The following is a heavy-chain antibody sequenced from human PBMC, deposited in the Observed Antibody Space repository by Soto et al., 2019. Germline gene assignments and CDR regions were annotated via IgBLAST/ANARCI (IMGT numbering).Heavy chain of an antibody. Sequence: PWGALRLSCAASGFNFNDYSMHWVRQTPGKSLEWVSLIRGDGSRTFYADSVKGRFTISRDNSKNSLYLQMNSLRTEDTALYYCAKERGTIYFDYWGQGILVTVSS. J-gene: IGHJ4*02. CDR2: IRGDGSRT. CDR3: AKERGTIYFDY. CDR1: GFNFNDYS. V-gene: IGHV3-43*01. D-gene: IGHD1-1*01.